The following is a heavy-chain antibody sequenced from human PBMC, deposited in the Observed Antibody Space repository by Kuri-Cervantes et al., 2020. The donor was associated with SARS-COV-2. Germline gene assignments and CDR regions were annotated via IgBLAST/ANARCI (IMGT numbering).Heavy chain of an antibody. CDR2: ISAYNGNT. CDR1: GYTFTSYG. Sequence: ASVKVSCKASGYTFTSYGISWVRQAPGQGLEWMGWISAYNGNTNYAQKLQGRVTMTTDTSTSTAYMELRSLRSDDTAVYYCARAQSITFGGVIVIWTHYFDYWGQGTLVTVSS. D-gene: IGHD3-16*02. V-gene: IGHV1-18*01. J-gene: IGHJ4*02. CDR3: ARAQSITFGGVIVIWTHYFDY.